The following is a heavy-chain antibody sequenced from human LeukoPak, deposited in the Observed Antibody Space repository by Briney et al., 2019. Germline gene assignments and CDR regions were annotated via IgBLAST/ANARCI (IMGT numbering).Heavy chain of an antibody. CDR1: GFTFSGSS. V-gene: IGHV3-21*01. D-gene: IGHD6-19*01. Sequence: GGSLRLSCAASGFTFSGSSMNWVRQAPGKGLEWVSSISSSSNYIYYADSVKGRFTISRDNAKNSLYLQMNSLRAEDTAVYYCARDRDIAVAGNFDYWGQGTLVTVSS. J-gene: IGHJ4*02. CDR2: ISSSSNYI. CDR3: ARDRDIAVAGNFDY.